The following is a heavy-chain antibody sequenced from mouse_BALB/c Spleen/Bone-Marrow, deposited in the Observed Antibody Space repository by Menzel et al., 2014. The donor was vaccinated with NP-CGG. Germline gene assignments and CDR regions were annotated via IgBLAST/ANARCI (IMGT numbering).Heavy chain of an antibody. D-gene: IGHD2-3*01. J-gene: IGHJ4*01. CDR1: GYTFTSYY. Sequence: QVQLQQSGPELVKPGASVRISCKASGYTFTSYYIHWVKQRPGQGLEWIGWIYPGNVNTKYNEKFKGKATLTADKSSSTAYMRLSSLTSEDSAVYFCARGGDGYSNAMDYWGQGTSVTVSS. CDR2: IYPGNVNT. CDR3: ARGGDGYSNAMDY. V-gene: IGHV1S56*01.